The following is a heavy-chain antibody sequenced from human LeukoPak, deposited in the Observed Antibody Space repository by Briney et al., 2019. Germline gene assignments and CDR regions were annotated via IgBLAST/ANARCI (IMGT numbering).Heavy chain of an antibody. D-gene: IGHD5-12*01. V-gene: IGHV1-24*01. CDR2: FDPEDGET. J-gene: IGHJ4*02. Sequence: ASVKVSCKVSGYTLTELSMHWVRQAPGKGLEWMGGFDPEDGETIYAQKFQGRVTMTEDTSTDTAYMELSSLRSEDTAVYYCATRISGYGYFDYWGQGTLVTASS. CDR1: GYTLTELS. CDR3: ATRISGYGYFDY.